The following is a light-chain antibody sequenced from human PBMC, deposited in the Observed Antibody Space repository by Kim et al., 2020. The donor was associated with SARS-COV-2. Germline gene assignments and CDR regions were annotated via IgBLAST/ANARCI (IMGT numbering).Light chain of an antibody. CDR2: DAS. CDR3: QQYGNLPT. V-gene: IGKV1-33*01. J-gene: IGKJ4*01. CDR1: QDINNY. Sequence: SASVGDRVTITCQASQDINNYLNWYQQKPGKAPNLLIYDASKLETGVPSSFSGSGSGTDFTLTISSLQPEDIASYYCQQYGNLPTFGGGTKVDIK.